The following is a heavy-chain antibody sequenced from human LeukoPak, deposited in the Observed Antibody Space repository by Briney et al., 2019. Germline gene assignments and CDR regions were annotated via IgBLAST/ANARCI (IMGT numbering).Heavy chain of an antibody. J-gene: IGHJ3*02. V-gene: IGHV3-21*04. CDR3: ARDKSRTYGSADAFDI. CDR1: GFTFSSYE. Sequence: GGSLRLSCAASGFTFSSYEMNWVRQAPGKGLEWVSSISTSNSYIYYADSVKGRFTISRDNARNSLFLQMNSLRAEDTAVYYCARDKSRTYGSADAFDIWGQGTMVTVSS. CDR2: ISTSNSYI. D-gene: IGHD3-10*01.